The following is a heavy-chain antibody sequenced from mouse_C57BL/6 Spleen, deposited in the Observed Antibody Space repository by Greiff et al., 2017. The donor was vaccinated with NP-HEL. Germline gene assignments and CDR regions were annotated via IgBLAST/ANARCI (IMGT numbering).Heavy chain of an antibody. J-gene: IGHJ3*01. Sequence: QVQLQQPGAELVKPGASVKLSCKASGYTFTSYWMQWVKQRPGQGLEWIGEIDPSDSYTNYNQKFKGKATLTVDTSSSTAYMQLSSLTSEDSAVYYCARGGDYYGSSRAWFAYWGQGTLVTVSA. D-gene: IGHD1-1*01. V-gene: IGHV1-50*01. CDR3: ARGGDYYGSSRAWFAY. CDR2: IDPSDSYT. CDR1: GYTFTSYW.